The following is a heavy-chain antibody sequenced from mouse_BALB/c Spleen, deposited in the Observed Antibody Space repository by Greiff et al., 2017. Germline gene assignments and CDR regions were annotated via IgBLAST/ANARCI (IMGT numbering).Heavy chain of an antibody. CDR3: ARPHGLTTVHFDY. CDR1: GYTFSSYW. CDR2: ILPGSGST. Sequence: QVQLKQSGAELMKPGASVKISCKATGYTFSSYWIEWVKQRPGHGLEWIGEILPGSGSTNYNEKFKGKATFTADTSSNTAYMQLSSLTSEDSAVYYCARPHGLTTVHFDYWGQGTTLTVSS. J-gene: IGHJ2*01. V-gene: IGHV1-9*01. D-gene: IGHD1-1*01.